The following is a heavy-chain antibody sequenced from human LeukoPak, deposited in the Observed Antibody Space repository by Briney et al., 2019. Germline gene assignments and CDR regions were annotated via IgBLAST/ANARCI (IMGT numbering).Heavy chain of an antibody. J-gene: IGHJ4*02. CDR2: ISYDGSNK. CDR1: GFTFSSYG. CDR3: AKCGGIPYILVGGLPDY. Sequence: PGGSLRLSCAASGFTFSSYGMHWVRQAPGKGLEGVAVISYDGSNKYYADSVKGRFTISRDNSKNTLYLQMNSLRAEDTAVYYCAKCGGIPYILVGGLPDYWGQGTLVTVSS. V-gene: IGHV3-30*18. D-gene: IGHD3-16*01.